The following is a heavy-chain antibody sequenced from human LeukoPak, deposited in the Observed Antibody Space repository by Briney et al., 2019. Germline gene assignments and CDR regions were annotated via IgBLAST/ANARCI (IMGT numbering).Heavy chain of an antibody. CDR3: ALLAVASDFDY. V-gene: IGHV3-48*03. Sequence: GGSLRLSCGVSGFPFSFFEINWVRQAPGKGLEWVSNIASSGRTRYYADSVKGRFSISRDNAKNSLYLQMNTLRVEDTGVYYCALLAVASDFDYWGQGALVTVSS. CDR1: GFPFSFFE. CDR2: IASSGRTR. J-gene: IGHJ4*02. D-gene: IGHD6-19*01.